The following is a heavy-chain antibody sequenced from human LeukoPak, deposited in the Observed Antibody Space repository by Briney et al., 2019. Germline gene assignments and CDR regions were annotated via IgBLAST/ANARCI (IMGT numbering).Heavy chain of an antibody. D-gene: IGHD2-21*01. Sequence: GGSLRLSCAASGFTFSSYAMSWVRQAPGKGLEWVSAISGSGGSTYYADSVKGRFTISRDNSKNTLCLQMNSLRAEDTAVYYCAKFLPTHIVVANYYFGYWGQGTLVTVSS. CDR2: ISGSGGST. V-gene: IGHV3-23*01. CDR1: GFTFSSYA. J-gene: IGHJ4*02. CDR3: AKFLPTHIVVANYYFGY.